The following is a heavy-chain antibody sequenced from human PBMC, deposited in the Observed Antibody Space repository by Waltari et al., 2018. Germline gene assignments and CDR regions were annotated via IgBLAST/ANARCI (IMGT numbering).Heavy chain of an antibody. Sequence: QLQMQESGPRLVKPSETLSLTCTVSGGSISSVNYYWGYIRQPPGKGLEWIGIINYSGTTYYNPSLKSRVIISADTFKNQFALQLSPVTAADTAVYYCARFSQVTASSLLDFWGQGTLVTVSS. CDR2: INYSGTT. CDR3: ARFSQVTASSLLDF. CDR1: GGSISSVNYY. D-gene: IGHD2-21*02. J-gene: IGHJ4*02. V-gene: IGHV4-39*01.